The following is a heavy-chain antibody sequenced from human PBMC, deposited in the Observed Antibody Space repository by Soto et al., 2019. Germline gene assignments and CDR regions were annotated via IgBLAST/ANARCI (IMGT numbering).Heavy chain of an antibody. Sequence: EGSLRLSCAASGFTFSSYGMHWVRQAPGKGLEWVAVIWYDGSNKYYADSVKGRFTISRDNSKNTLYLQMNSLRAEDTAVYYCSRGGHDFWSGPDYWGQGTLGTVSS. J-gene: IGHJ4*02. D-gene: IGHD3-3*01. CDR1: GFTFSSYG. CDR2: IWYDGSNK. CDR3: SRGGHDFWSGPDY. V-gene: IGHV3-33*01.